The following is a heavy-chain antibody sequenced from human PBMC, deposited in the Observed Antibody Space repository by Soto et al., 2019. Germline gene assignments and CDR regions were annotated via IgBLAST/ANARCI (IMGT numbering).Heavy chain of an antibody. J-gene: IGHJ4*02. Sequence: SETLSLTCTVSGVSINRRGYYWGWIRQPPGKGLEWIESMFYSGTTYYNPSLKSRITIAVDSSKNQFSLSLSSVTAADTAFYYCARKEDGYNRLFDYWGQGILVTVSS. D-gene: IGHD5-12*01. V-gene: IGHV4-39*01. CDR2: MFYSGTT. CDR1: GVSINRRGYY. CDR3: ARKEDGYNRLFDY.